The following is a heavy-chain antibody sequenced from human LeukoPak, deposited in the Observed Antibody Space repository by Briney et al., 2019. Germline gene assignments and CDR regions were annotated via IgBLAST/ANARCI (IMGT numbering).Heavy chain of an antibody. V-gene: IGHV3-30-3*01. CDR3: ARDVRFGELPLDY. J-gene: IGHJ4*02. D-gene: IGHD3-10*01. CDR2: ISYDGSNK. CDR1: GFTFSSYA. Sequence: GRSLRLSGAASGFTFSSYAMHWVRQAPGKGLEWVAVISYDGSNKYYADSVKGRFTISRDNSKNTLYLQMNSLRAEDTAVYYCARDVRFGELPLDYWGQGTLVTVSS.